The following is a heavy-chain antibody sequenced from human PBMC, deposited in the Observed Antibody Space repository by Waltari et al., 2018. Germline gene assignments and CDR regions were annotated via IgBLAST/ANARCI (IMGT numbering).Heavy chain of an antibody. CDR1: GFTFSKYA. CDR3: VGPGP. CDR2: ISKDGSNK. J-gene: IGHJ5*02. Sequence: QVQLVESGGGVVQPGRSLRLSCAASGFTFSKYAMHWVRQGPGKGLEWVAIISKDGSNKYYGDSVKGRFSISRDNSKSSLYLQMNSLRVEDTAVYYCVGPGPWGQGTLVTVSS. V-gene: IGHV3-30-3*01.